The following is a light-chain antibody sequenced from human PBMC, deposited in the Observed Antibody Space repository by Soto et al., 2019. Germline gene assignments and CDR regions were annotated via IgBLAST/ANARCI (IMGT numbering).Light chain of an antibody. Sequence: DIQMTQSPSTLSASVGDRVTITCRASQTFSMWLAWHQQKPGKAPKSLIYAASTLQSGVPSRFSGSGSGTDFTLTISSLRPEDFATYYCQQLNSYPRITFGQGTRLEIK. J-gene: IGKJ5*01. CDR3: QQLNSYPRIT. V-gene: IGKV1-5*01. CDR2: AAS. CDR1: QTFSMW.